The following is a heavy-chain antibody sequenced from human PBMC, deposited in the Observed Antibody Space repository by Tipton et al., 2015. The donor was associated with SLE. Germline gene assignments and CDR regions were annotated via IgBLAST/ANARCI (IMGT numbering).Heavy chain of an antibody. CDR3: ARDVDNYYDSSGYSPFDY. Sequence: QLVQSGAEVKKPGSSVKVSCKASGGTFSSYAISWVRQAPGQGLEWMGGIIPIFGTANYAQKFQGRVTITADKSTSTAYMELSSLRSEDTAVYYCARDVDNYYDSSGYSPFDYWGQGTLVTVSS. J-gene: IGHJ4*02. V-gene: IGHV1-69*06. CDR2: IIPIFGTA. D-gene: IGHD3-22*01. CDR1: GGTFSSYA.